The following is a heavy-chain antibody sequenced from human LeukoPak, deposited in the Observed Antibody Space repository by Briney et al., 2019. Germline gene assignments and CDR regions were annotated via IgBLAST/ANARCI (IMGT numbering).Heavy chain of an antibody. CDR1: GGSISSGGYY. J-gene: IGHJ5*02. CDR3: ARQQLVQWFDP. D-gene: IGHD6-13*01. CDR2: IYHSGST. Sequence: PSETLSLTCTVSGGSISSGGYYWNWIRQPPGKGLDWIGYIYHSGSTYYNPSLKSRVTISVDTSKNQFSLKLSSVTAADTAVYYCARQQLVQWFDPWGQGTLVTVSS. V-gene: IGHV4-30-2*01.